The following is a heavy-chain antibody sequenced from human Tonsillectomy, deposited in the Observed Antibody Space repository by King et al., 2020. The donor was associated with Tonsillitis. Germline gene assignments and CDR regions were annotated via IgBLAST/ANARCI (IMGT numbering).Heavy chain of an antibody. J-gene: IGHJ4*02. CDR2: ISGGGGST. Sequence: VQLVESGGGLVQPGGSLRVSCAASGFTFSSYAMSWVRQAPGKGLEWVSLISGGGGSTYYADSVKGRFTIYRDNSKNTLYLQMNSLRVEDTAVYYCAKDPTYYKTTYYFDYWGQGTLVTVSS. D-gene: IGHD3-10*01. CDR3: AKDPTYYKTTYYFDY. CDR1: GFTFSSYA. V-gene: IGHV3-23*04.